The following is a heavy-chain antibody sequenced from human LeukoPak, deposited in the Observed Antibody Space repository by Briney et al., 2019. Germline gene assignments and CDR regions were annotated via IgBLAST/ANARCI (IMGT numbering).Heavy chain of an antibody. Sequence: SGTLSLTCTVSGGSISSYYWSWIRQPPGKGLEWIGYIYYSGSTNYNPSLKSRVTISVDTSKNQFSLKLSSVTAADTAVYYCARGYSSGFIDYWGQGTLVTVSS. J-gene: IGHJ4*02. CDR3: ARGYSSGFIDY. D-gene: IGHD6-19*01. CDR1: GGSISSYY. V-gene: IGHV4-59*01. CDR2: IYYSGST.